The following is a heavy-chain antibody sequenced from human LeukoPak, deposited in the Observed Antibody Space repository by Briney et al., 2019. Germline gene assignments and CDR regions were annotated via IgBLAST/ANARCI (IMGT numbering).Heavy chain of an antibody. CDR2: INHSGST. CDR3: ARGHDYGGNSGDY. Sequence: SETLSLTCAVYGGSFSGYYWSWIRQPPGKGLEWIGGINHSGSTNYNPSLKSRVTISVDTSKNQFSLKLSSVTAADTAVYYCARGHDYGGNSGDYWGQGTLVTVSS. J-gene: IGHJ4*02. D-gene: IGHD4-23*01. CDR1: GGSFSGYY. V-gene: IGHV4-34*01.